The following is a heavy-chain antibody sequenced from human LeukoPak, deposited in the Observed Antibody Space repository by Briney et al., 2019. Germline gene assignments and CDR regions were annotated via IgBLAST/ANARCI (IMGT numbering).Heavy chain of an antibody. J-gene: IGHJ4*02. Sequence: GGSLRLSCAASGFTSSSYSMNWVRQAPGKGLEWVSSISSSSSYIYYADSVKGRFTISRDNSKNTLFLQMKSLRGDDTAVYYCATGGSMAHEGIHSWGQGTLVIVSS. CDR3: ATGGSMAHEGIHS. D-gene: IGHD2/OR15-2a*01. CDR2: ISSSSSYI. V-gene: IGHV3-21*04. CDR1: GFTSSSYS.